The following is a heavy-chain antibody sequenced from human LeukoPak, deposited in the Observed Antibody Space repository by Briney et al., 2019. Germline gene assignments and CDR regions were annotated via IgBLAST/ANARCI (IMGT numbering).Heavy chain of an antibody. Sequence: GGSLSLSCAASGFTFSSYAMSWVRQAPGKGLEWVSAISGSGGSTYYADSVKGRFTISRDNSKNTLYLQMNSLRAEDTAVYYCAKEGYCSSTSCYTGTFDYWGQGTLVTVSS. CDR2: ISGSGGST. J-gene: IGHJ4*02. D-gene: IGHD2-2*02. CDR1: GFTFSSYA. V-gene: IGHV3-23*01. CDR3: AKEGYCSSTSCYTGTFDY.